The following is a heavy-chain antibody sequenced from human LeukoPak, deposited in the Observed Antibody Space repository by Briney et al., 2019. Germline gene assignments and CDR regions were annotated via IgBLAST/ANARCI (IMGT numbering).Heavy chain of an antibody. Sequence: SETLSLTCAVYGGSFSGYYWGWIRQPPGKGLEWIGSIYFSGGTYYNASLKSRVTISVDTSKNQFSLKLSSVTAADTAVYYCARQTGSGLFSLPGGQGTLVTVSS. D-gene: IGHD3-10*01. V-gene: IGHV4-39*01. CDR3: ARQTGSGLFSLP. CDR1: GGSFSGYY. CDR2: IYFSGGT. J-gene: IGHJ4*02.